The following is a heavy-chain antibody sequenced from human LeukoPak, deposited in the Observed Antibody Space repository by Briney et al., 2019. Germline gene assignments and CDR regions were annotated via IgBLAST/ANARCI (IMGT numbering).Heavy chain of an antibody. J-gene: IGHJ4*02. Sequence: SETLSLTCTVSGGSISSYYWSWIRQPPGKGLEWIGYIYYSGSTNYNPSLKSRVTISIDTSKNQFSLKLSSVTAADTAVYYCAIGWLRYYFDYWGQGTLVTVSS. D-gene: IGHD5-12*01. V-gene: IGHV4-59*01. CDR1: GGSISSYY. CDR3: AIGWLRYYFDY. CDR2: IYYSGST.